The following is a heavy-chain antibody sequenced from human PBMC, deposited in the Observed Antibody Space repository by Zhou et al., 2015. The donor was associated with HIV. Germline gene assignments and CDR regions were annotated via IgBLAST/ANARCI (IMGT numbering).Heavy chain of an antibody. V-gene: IGHV1-69*02. CDR2: IIPILGIA. J-gene: IGHJ3*02. D-gene: IGHD3-22*01. Sequence: QVQLVQSGAEVKKPGSSVKVSCKASGGTFSSYTISWVRQAPGQGLEWMGRIIPILGIANYAQKFQGRVTITADKSTSTAYMELSSLRSEDTAVYYCARRNYYDSSGYYMVVEGIEDAFDIWGQGTMVTVSS. CDR1: GGTFSSYT. CDR3: ARRNYYDSSGYYMVVEGIEDAFDI.